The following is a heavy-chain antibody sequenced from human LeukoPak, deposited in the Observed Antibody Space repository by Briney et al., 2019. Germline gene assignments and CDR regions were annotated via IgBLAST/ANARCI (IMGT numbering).Heavy chain of an antibody. CDR3: ARRKGPYGSGTYYGS. CDR2: VSWNGAYT. CDR1: GFTFSSYA. V-gene: IGHV3-20*04. J-gene: IGHJ5*02. D-gene: IGHD3-10*01. Sequence: PGGSLRLSCAASGFTFSSYAMSWVRQAPGKGLEWVSGVSWNGAYTEYADSVRGRFTISRDNAKKSLYLQMNSLRVDDTALYYCARRKGPYGSGTYYGSWGQGTLVSVSS.